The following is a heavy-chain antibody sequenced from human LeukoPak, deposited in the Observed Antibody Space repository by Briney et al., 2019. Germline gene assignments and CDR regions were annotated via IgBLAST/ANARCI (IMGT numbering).Heavy chain of an antibody. D-gene: IGHD2-15*01. CDR3: ARGEDIVVVVAATFHRHYYMDV. J-gene: IGHJ6*03. CDR1: GYTFSSNY. CDR2: INPSGGST. V-gene: IGHV1-46*01. Sequence: ASVKVSCKASGYTFSSNYMHWVRQAPGQGLEWMGIINPSGGSTNYAQKFQGRVTMTRDTSTSTVYMELSSLRSEDTAVYYCARGEDIVVVVAATFHRHYYMDVWGKGTTVTVSS.